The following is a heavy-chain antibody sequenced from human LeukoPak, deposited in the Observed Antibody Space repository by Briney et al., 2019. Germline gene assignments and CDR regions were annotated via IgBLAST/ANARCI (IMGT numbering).Heavy chain of an antibody. CDR1: GFTFDDYA. D-gene: IGHD3-22*01. CDR3: AKLFNYYDSSGYYYIDAFDI. Sequence: GRSLRLSCAASGFTFDDYAMHWVRQAPGKGLEWVSGISWNSGSIGYADSVKGRFTISRDNAKNSLYLQMNSLRAEDTALYYCAKLFNYYDSSGYYYIDAFDIWGQGTMVTVSS. CDR2: ISWNSGSI. J-gene: IGHJ3*02. V-gene: IGHV3-9*01.